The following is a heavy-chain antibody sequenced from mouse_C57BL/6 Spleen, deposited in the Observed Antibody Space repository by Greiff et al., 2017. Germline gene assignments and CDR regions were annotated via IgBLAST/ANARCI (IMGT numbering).Heavy chain of an antibody. V-gene: IGHV1-9*01. J-gene: IGHJ2*01. CDR3: TYITTVVAKGDY. Sequence: QVQLQQSGAELMKPGASVKLSCKATGYTFTGYWIEWVKQRPGHGLEWIGEILPGSGSTKYNEKFKGKATLTADTSSKPAYMQLSSLTTEDSAIYYCTYITTVVAKGDYWGQGTTLTVSS. CDR1: GYTFTGYW. CDR2: ILPGSGST. D-gene: IGHD1-1*01.